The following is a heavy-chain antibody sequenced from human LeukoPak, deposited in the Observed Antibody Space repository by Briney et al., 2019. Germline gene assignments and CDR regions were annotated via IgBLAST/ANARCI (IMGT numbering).Heavy chain of an antibody. CDR3: AKGRRQLYSSSWSDLDY. Sequence: GGSLRLSCAASGFTFSTYSMNWVRQAPGKGLEWVSSISGSYDYKYYADSVKGRFTLSRDNAKNSLYLQMNSLRAEDTAVYYCAKGRRQLYSSSWSDLDYWGQGTLVTVSS. J-gene: IGHJ4*02. CDR1: GFTFSTYS. V-gene: IGHV3-21*04. D-gene: IGHD6-13*01. CDR2: ISGSYDYK.